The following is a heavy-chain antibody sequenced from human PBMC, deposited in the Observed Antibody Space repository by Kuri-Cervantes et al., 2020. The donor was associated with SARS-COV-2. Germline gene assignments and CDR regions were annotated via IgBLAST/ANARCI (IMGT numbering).Heavy chain of an antibody. CDR2: ISYVGSNK. V-gene: IGHV3-30*18. Sequence: GESLKISCAASGFTITSHAMHWVRQAPGKGLEWVALISYVGSNKFYADSVKGRFTISRDNSNNTLYLQMNSLRAEDTAVYYCAKDQHGIVVVVAAIDYWGQRTLVTVSS. CDR1: GFTITSHA. D-gene: IGHD2-15*01. J-gene: IGHJ4*02. CDR3: AKDQHGIVVVVAAIDY.